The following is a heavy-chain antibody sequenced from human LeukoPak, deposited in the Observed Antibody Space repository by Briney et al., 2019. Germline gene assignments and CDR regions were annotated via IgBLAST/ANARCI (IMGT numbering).Heavy chain of an antibody. CDR2: IWHDGSNK. Sequence: GGSLRLSCAASGFTFSSYGMHWVRQAPGKGLEWVAVIWHDGSNKYYADSVKGRFTISRENAKNSLYLQVNSLRAGDTAVYYCARGRGSYYYFDYWGQGTLVTVSS. J-gene: IGHJ4*02. D-gene: IGHD1-26*01. CDR1: GFTFSSYG. CDR3: ARGRGSYYYFDY. V-gene: IGHV3-33*01.